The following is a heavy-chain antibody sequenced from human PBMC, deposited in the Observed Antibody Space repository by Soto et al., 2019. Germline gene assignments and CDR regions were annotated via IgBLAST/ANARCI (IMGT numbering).Heavy chain of an antibody. CDR1: GGSISSGGYC. V-gene: IGHV4-31*03. Sequence: SETLSLTCTVSGGSISSGGYCWSWIRQHPGKGLEWIGYIYYSGSTYYNPSLKSRVTISVDTSKNQFSLKLSSVTAADTAVYYCARDFPARLLERRNVRWFDLWGQGTLVTVST. J-gene: IGHJ5*02. D-gene: IGHD1-1*01. CDR3: ARDFPARLLERRNVRWFDL. CDR2: IYYSGST.